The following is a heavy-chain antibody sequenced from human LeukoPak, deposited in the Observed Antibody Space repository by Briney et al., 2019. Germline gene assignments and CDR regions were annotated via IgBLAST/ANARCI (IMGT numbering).Heavy chain of an antibody. V-gene: IGHV4-39*01. J-gene: IGHJ4*02. CDR1: GGSISSSSYY. CDR2: IYYSGST. Sequence: SETLSLTCTVSGGSISSSSYYWGWIRQPPGKGLEWIGSIYYSGSTYHNPSLKNRVTISVDTSKNQFSLKLSSVTAADTAVYYCARHGGPGFDFDYWGQGTLVTVSS. D-gene: IGHD3-16*01. CDR3: ARHGGPGFDFDY.